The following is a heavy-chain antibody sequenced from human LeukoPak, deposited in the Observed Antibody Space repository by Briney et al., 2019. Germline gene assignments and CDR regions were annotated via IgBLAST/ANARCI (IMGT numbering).Heavy chain of an antibody. V-gene: IGHV3-30*02. CDR2: IRYDGSNK. J-gene: IGHJ4*02. CDR1: GFTFSSYG. Sequence: GGSLRLSCAASGFTFSSYGMHWVRQAPGKGLEWVAFIRYDGSNKYYADSVKCRFTISRNNAKNSLYLQMNSLRAEDTAVYYCARAPQLWEPFDYWGQGTLVTVSS. CDR3: ARAPQLWEPFDY. D-gene: IGHD3-10*01.